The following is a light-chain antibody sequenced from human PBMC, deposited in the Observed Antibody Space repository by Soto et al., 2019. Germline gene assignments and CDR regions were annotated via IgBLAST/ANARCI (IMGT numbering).Light chain of an antibody. CDR3: QQSDSFPWT. CDR2: GAS. Sequence: DIQMTQSPSSVSASVGDRVTITCRASQGIGTWLVWYQQKPGRAPNLLISGASTLQSGVPSRFSGSASGSEFTLTISSLQPEDFATYYCQQSDSFPWTFGQGTRVEIK. J-gene: IGKJ1*01. V-gene: IGKV1-12*01. CDR1: QGIGTW.